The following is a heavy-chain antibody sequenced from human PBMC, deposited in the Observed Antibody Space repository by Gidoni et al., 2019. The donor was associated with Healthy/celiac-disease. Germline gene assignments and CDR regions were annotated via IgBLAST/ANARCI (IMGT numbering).Heavy chain of an antibody. Sequence: QVQLVQSGAEVKKPGSSVKVSCKASGGTFSSYAISWVRQAPGQGLEWMGGIIPIFGTANYAQKFQGRVTITADESTSTAYMELSSLRSEDTAVYYCARPATYETLPAANAFDIWGQGTMVTVSS. V-gene: IGHV1-69*01. D-gene: IGHD5-12*01. CDR1: GGTFSSYA. CDR2: IIPIFGTA. J-gene: IGHJ3*02. CDR3: ARPATYETLPAANAFDI.